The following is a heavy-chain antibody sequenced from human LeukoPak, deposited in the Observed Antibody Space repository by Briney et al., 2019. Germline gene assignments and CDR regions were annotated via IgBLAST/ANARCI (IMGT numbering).Heavy chain of an antibody. J-gene: IGHJ4*02. V-gene: IGHV1-2*02. CDR1: GYTFTDYH. D-gene: IGHD2-8*01. CDR2: INPNSGDT. CDR3: ATLMAHLDY. Sequence: ASVKVSCKAFGYTFTDYHMHWVRQAPGQGLAGMGWINPNSGDTNYAQKFKGRVTMTRDTTISTAYMELSRLRSDDTAVFYCATLMAHLDYWGQGTLVTVSS.